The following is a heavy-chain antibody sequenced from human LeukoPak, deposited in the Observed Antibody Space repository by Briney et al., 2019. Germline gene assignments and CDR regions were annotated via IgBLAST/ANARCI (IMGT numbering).Heavy chain of an antibody. D-gene: IGHD3/OR15-3a*01. CDR3: ARAGTGYDN. J-gene: IGHJ4*02. V-gene: IGHV1-2*02. Sequence: ASVKVSCTASGYTFTGYYMHWVRQAPGQGLEWMGSINPNSGDTNYAQKFQGRVTMTRDTSISTTYMELSSLTSGDTAVYYCARAGTGYDNWGQGTLVTVSS. CDR2: INPNSGDT. CDR1: GYTFTGYY.